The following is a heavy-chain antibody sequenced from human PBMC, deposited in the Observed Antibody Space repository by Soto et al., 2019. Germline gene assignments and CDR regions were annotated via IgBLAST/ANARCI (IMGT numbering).Heavy chain of an antibody. CDR1: GFSFGSYA. D-gene: IGHD3-3*01. CDR3: ARWSYLDY. J-gene: IGHJ4*02. CDR2: ISGSDGKT. Sequence: GGSLRLSCAASGFSFGSYALSWVRQAPGKGLEWVSTISGSDGKTFYADSVKGRFSISRDASQSTLYLQMNSLRADDTAMYYCARWSYLDYWGQGTRVTVSS. V-gene: IGHV3-23*01.